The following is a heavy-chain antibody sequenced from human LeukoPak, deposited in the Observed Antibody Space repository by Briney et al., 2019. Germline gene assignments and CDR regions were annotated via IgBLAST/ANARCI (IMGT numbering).Heavy chain of an antibody. Sequence: GGSLRLSCVASGFTFNTFAMIWVRQPPGKGLEWVSSIFQGGGEIHYADSVRGRFTISRDNSKNTLFLQMNSLRAEDTAVYYCAKDSLRERIVGSTTRGVNDYWGQGTLVTVSS. CDR1: GFTFNTFA. D-gene: IGHD1-26*01. CDR2: IFQGGGEI. V-gene: IGHV3-23*01. CDR3: AKDSLRERIVGSTTRGVNDY. J-gene: IGHJ4*02.